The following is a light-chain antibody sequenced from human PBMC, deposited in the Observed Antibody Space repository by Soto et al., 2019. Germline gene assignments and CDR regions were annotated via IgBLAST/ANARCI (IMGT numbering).Light chain of an antibody. Sequence: IVLTQSPATLSLSPGERATLSCRASQSFSSSLAWYQQKPGQAPRLLIYDASNRATGIPARFSGSGSGTDFTLTISSLEPEDFAVYYCQQRSSWPPITFGQGTRLEIK. CDR2: DAS. V-gene: IGKV3-11*01. CDR1: QSFSSS. J-gene: IGKJ5*01. CDR3: QQRSSWPPIT.